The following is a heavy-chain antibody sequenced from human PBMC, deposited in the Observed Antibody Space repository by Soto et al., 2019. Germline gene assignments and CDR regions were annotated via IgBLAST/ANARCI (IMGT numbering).Heavy chain of an antibody. CDR3: ARSLVLTIFGVVTPYGMDV. V-gene: IGHV5-51*01. D-gene: IGHD3-3*01. CDR2: IYPGDSDT. J-gene: IGHJ6*02. Sequence: PGESLKISCXGSGYSFTSYWIDWVRQMPGKGLEWMGIIYPGDSDTRYSPSFQGQVTISADKSISTAYLQWSSLKASDTAMYYCARSLVLTIFGVVTPYGMDVWGQGTTVTVSS. CDR1: GYSFTSYW.